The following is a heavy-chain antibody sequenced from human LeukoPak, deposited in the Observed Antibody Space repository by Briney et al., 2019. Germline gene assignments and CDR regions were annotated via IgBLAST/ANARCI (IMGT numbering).Heavy chain of an antibody. CDR2: INPNSGGT. J-gene: IGHJ4*02. Sequence: ASVTVSCKASGYTFISYAMNWVRQAPGQGLEWMGWINPNSGGTNYAQKFQGRVTMTRDTSISTAYMELSRLRSDDTAVYYCARREAGYSYGDLDYWGQGTLVTVSS. V-gene: IGHV1-2*02. D-gene: IGHD5-18*01. CDR3: ARREAGYSYGDLDY. CDR1: GYTFISYA.